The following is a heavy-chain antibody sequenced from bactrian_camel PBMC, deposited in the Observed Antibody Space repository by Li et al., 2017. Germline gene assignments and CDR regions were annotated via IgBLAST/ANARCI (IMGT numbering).Heavy chain of an antibody. CDR2: IDSDGST. Sequence: HVQLVESGGGSVQPGGSLNLSCVITGDTYGRGYVGWFRQVPGKEREGVAVIDSDGSTSYADSVKGRFTISKDNAKNTLYLQLYYLKTEDTAMYYCAVGVAKIATMPSTRRGQGTQVTVS. D-gene: IGHD4*01. CDR1: GDTYGRGY. J-gene: IGHJ4*01. V-gene: IGHV3S53*01. CDR3: AVGVAKIATMPSTR.